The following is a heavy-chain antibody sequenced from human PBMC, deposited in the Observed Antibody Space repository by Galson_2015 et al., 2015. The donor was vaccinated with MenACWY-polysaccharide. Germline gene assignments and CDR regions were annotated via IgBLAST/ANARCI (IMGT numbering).Heavy chain of an antibody. CDR2: INTDGSVT. V-gene: IGHV3-74*01. J-gene: IGHJ4*02. D-gene: IGHD1-7*01. Sequence: PRLSCAASGFIFSNYWMHWVRQAPGKGLVWVSRINTDGSVTSYADSVKGRFTISRDNAKNRLLLQMNSLSVDDTAVYYCAKDQRWNLPDYWGQGILVTVSS. CDR3: AKDQRWNLPDY. CDR1: GFIFSNYW.